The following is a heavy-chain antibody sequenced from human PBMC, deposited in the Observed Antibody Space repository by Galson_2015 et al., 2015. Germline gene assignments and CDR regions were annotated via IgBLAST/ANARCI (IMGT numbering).Heavy chain of an antibody. J-gene: IGHJ3*02. Sequence: SLRLSCAASRFTFSSYGMHWVRQAPGKGLEWVAVISYDGSNKYYADSVKGRFTISRDSSKNTLYLQMNSLRAEDTAVYYCANLVVVAATHAFDIWGQGTMVTVSS. D-gene: IGHD2-15*01. CDR2: ISYDGSNK. CDR3: ANLVVVAATHAFDI. CDR1: RFTFSSYG. V-gene: IGHV3-30*18.